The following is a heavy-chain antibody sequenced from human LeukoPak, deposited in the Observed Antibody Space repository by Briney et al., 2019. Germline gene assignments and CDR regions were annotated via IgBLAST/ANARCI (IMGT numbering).Heavy chain of an antibody. V-gene: IGHV1-8*01. CDR3: ARFGARPSHDIVVVPAALGAFDI. D-gene: IGHD2-2*01. J-gene: IGHJ3*02. CDR1: GYTFTSYD. Sequence: ASVKVSCKASGYTFTSYDINWVRQATGQGLEWMGWMNPNSGNTGYAQKFQGRVTMTRNTSISTAYMELSSLRSDDTAVYYCARFGARPSHDIVVVPAALGAFDIWGQGTMVTVSS. CDR2: MNPNSGNT.